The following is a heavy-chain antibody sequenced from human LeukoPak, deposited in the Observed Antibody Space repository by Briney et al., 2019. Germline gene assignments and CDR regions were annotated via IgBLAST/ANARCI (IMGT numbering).Heavy chain of an antibody. CDR3: ARGDIVVVPAASLYYYYGTDV. D-gene: IGHD2-2*01. CDR2: IIPIFSTA. J-gene: IGHJ6*04. CDR1: GGTFSSYA. Sequence: ASVKVSCKASGGTFSSYAISWVRQAPGQGLEWMGGIIPIFSTANYAQKFQGRVTITADKSTSTAYMELSSLRSEDTAVYYCARGDIVVVPAASLYYYYGTDVWGKGTTVTVSS. V-gene: IGHV1-69*06.